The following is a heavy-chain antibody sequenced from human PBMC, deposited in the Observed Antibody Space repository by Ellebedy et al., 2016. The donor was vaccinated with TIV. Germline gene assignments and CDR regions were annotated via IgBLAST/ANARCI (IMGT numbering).Heavy chain of an antibody. V-gene: IGHV3-13*01. J-gene: IGHJ2*01. CDR3: AREIVDIVSTDWCFDL. CDR2: IGAGSDT. D-gene: IGHD5/OR15-5a*01. CDR1: GFTFSRYD. Sequence: PGGSLRLSCAASGFTFSRYDFHWVRQATGKGLEWVSAIGAGSDTYYEGSVNGRFTISRENAQNSLYLQMNNLRDGDTDVYYCAREIVDIVSTDWCFDLWGRGTLVTVAS.